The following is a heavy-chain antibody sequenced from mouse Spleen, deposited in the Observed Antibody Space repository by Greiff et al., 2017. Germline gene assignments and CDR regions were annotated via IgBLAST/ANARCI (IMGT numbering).Heavy chain of an antibody. Sequence: VQGVESGPGLVQPSQSLSITCTVSGFSLTSYGVHWVRQSPGKGLEWLGVIWSGGSTDYNAAFISRLSISKDNSKRQVFFKMNSLQADDTAIYYCARNWGNYGYFDVWGTGTTVTVSS. D-gene: IGHD2-1*01. CDR1: GFSLTSYG. J-gene: IGHJ1*03. V-gene: IGHV2-2*01. CDR3: ARNWGNYGYFDV. CDR2: IWSGGST.